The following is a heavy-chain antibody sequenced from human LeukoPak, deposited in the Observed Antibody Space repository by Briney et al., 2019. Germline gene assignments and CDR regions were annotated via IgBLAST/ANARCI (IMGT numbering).Heavy chain of an antibody. D-gene: IGHD4-11*01. V-gene: IGHV4-59*01. Sequence: SETLSLTCTVSGGSISSYYWSWIRQPPGKGLEWIGYIYYSGSTNYNPSLKSRVTISVDTSKNQFSLKLSSVTAADTAVYYCASAPRLATYYYYYYMDVWGKGTTVTVSS. CDR3: ASAPRLATYYYYYYMDV. J-gene: IGHJ6*03. CDR2: IYYSGST. CDR1: GGSISSYY.